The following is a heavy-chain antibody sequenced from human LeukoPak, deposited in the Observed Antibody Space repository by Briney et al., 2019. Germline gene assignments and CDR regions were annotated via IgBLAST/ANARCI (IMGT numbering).Heavy chain of an antibody. CDR1: GAPISRYY. CDR2: LYTSGTT. J-gene: IGHJ4*02. CDR3: AGRDY. Sequence: PSETLSLTCAVSGAPISRYYWGWIRQAAGKGLEWIGRLYTSGTTDYNPSLASRVTISVDRSKNQISLKVTSVTAADTAVYYCAGRDYWGQGILVTVSS. V-gene: IGHV4-4*07.